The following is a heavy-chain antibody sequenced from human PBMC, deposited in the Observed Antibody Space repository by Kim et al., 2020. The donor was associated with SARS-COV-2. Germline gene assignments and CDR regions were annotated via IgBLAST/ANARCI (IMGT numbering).Heavy chain of an antibody. CDR1: GYTFTSYA. CDR3: ARDPIWFGVGRDYYYGMDV. CDR2: INTNTGNP. Sequence: ASVKVSCKASGYTFTSYAMNWVRQAPGQGLEWMGWINTNTGNPTYAQGFTGRFVFSLDTSVSTAYLQISSLKAEDTAVYYCARDPIWFGVGRDYYYGMDVWGQGTTVTVSS. J-gene: IGHJ6*02. V-gene: IGHV7-4-1*02. D-gene: IGHD3-10*01.